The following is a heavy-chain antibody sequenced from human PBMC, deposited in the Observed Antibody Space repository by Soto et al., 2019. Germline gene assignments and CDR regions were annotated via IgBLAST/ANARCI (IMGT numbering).Heavy chain of an antibody. CDR1: GGTFSSYA. D-gene: IGHD3-10*01. CDR3: AREGAAGWFDP. CDR2: IIPIFGTA. V-gene: IGHV1-69*12. J-gene: IGHJ5*02. Sequence: QVQLVQAGSVVKKPGSSVKVSCKASGGTFSSYAISWVRQAPGQGLEWMGGIIPIFGTANYAQKFQGRVTSTADESTSTADMELSSLRSEDTAVYYCAREGAAGWFDPWGQGTLVTVSS.